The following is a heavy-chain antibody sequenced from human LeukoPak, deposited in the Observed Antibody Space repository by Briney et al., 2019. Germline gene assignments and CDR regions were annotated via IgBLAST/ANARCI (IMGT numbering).Heavy chain of an antibody. CDR2: ISGDGGST. J-gene: IGHJ6*02. Sequence: GGSLRLSCAASGFTFDDYALHWVRQAPGKGLEWVSLISGDGGSTYYADSVKGRFTISRDNSKNSLYLQMNSLRTEDTALYYCAKEKSGGWELLRWNYYYYGMDVWGQGTTVTVSS. CDR1: GFTFDDYA. D-gene: IGHD1-26*01. CDR3: AKEKSGGWELLRWNYYYYGMDV. V-gene: IGHV3-43*02.